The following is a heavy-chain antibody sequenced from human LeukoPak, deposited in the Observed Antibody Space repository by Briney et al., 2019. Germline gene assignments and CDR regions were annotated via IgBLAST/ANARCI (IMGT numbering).Heavy chain of an antibody. CDR2: ISSGSTYI. V-gene: IGHV3-21*04. Sequence: PGGSLRLSCAASGFTFSSYTMNWVRQAPGKGLEWVSSISSGSTYIYYADSMKGRFTISRDDSKNTVYLQMNSLRAEDTAVYYCARGLYYYDTGYWGQGTLVTVSS. J-gene: IGHJ4*02. CDR3: ARGLYYYDTGY. D-gene: IGHD3-22*01. CDR1: GFTFSSYT.